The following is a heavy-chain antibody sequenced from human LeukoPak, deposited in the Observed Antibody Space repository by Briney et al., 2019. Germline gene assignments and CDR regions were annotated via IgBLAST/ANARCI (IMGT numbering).Heavy chain of an antibody. Sequence: GGSLRLSCAASGFTFSSYSMNWVRQAPGKGLEWVSSISSSSSYIYYADSVKGRFTISRDNAKNSLYLQMNSLRAEDTAVYYCARSTMVRGVMDFDYWGQGTLVTVSS. J-gene: IGHJ4*02. CDR1: GFTFSSYS. D-gene: IGHD3-10*01. CDR3: ARSTMVRGVMDFDY. V-gene: IGHV3-21*01. CDR2: ISSSSSYI.